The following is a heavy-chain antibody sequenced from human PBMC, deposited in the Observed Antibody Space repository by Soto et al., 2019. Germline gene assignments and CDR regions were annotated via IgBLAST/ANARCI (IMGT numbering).Heavy chain of an antibody. Sequence: QITLKESGPTLVKPTQTLTLTCTFSGFSLSTRGVGVGWIRQPPGKALEWLAFIYWDDDKRYSPSLKSRLTTXKXTXXNQVVLTMSNMDPVDTSTYYCAHTKVWGSHRFLDYWGQGTLVTVSS. D-gene: IGHD3-16*02. J-gene: IGHJ4*02. V-gene: IGHV2-5*02. CDR3: AHTKVWGSHRFLDY. CDR2: IYWDDDK. CDR1: GFSLSTRGVG.